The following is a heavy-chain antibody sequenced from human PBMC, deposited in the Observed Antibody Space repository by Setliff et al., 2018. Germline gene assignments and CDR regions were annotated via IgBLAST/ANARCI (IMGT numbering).Heavy chain of an antibody. D-gene: IGHD3-22*01. Sequence: SETLSLTCTVSGGSISSGSFYWGWIRQPAGKGLEWIGHIYTSGCTNYNPSLKTRVTISVDTSKNQFSLKLSSVTAADTAVYYCARDVYLYDSSGYYYEMAQWYFDLWGRGTLVTVSS. V-gene: IGHV4-61*09. CDR1: GGSISSGSFY. CDR2: IYTSGCT. J-gene: IGHJ2*01. CDR3: ARDVYLYDSSGYYYEMAQWYFDL.